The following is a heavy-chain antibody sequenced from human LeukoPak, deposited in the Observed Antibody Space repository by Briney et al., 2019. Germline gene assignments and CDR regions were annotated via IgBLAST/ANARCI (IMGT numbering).Heavy chain of an antibody. CDR2: ISYDGSNK. CDR1: GFTFSDYY. V-gene: IGHV3-30*18. CDR3: AKDCITYYYGSGIDY. Sequence: PGGSLRLSCTASGFTFSDYYMSWIRQAPGKGLEWVAVISYDGSNKYYADSVKGRFTISRDNSKNTLYLQMNSLRAEDTAVYYCAKDCITYYYGSGIDYWGQGTLVTVSS. J-gene: IGHJ4*02. D-gene: IGHD3-10*01.